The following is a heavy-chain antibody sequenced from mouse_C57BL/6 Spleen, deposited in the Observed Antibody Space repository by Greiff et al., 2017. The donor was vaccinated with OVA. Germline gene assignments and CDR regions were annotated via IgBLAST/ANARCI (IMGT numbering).Heavy chain of an antibody. V-gene: IGHV5-12*01. Sequence: EVKLMESGGGLVQPGGSLKLSCAASGFTFSDYYMYWVRQTPEKRLEWVAYISNGGGSTYYPDTVKGRFTISRDNAKNTLYLQMSRLKSEDTAMYYCARHSYFDYWGQGTTLTVSS. J-gene: IGHJ2*01. CDR2: ISNGGGST. CDR1: GFTFSDYY. CDR3: ARHSYFDY.